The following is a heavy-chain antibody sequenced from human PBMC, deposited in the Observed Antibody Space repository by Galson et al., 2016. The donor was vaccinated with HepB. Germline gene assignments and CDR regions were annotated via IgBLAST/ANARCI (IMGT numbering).Heavy chain of an antibody. CDR1: GGSIKSYY. D-gene: IGHD2-15*01. Sequence: ETLSLTCTVSGGSIKSYYWSWIRQPPGKRLEWIAYIYHSGSTKYNPSLKSRVTISIDTSKSQISLKASSVTAADTAMYYCARARIYRSGGSCRDAYDIWGQGTMVTVSS. J-gene: IGHJ3*02. V-gene: IGHV4-59*01. CDR2: IYHSGST. CDR3: ARARIYRSGGSCRDAYDI.